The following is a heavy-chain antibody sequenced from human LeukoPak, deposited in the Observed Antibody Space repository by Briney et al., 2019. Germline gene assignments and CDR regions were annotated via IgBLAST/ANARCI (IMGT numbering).Heavy chain of an antibody. D-gene: IGHD3-10*01. CDR3: ARAVGWFGALDY. CDR1: GGSISSYY. CDR2: IYYSGST. Sequence: SETLSLTCTVSGGSISSYYWSWIRHPPGKGLEWIGDIYYSGSTNYNASLKSRVTISVDTSKNQVSLKLSSVTAADTAVYYCARAVGWFGALDYWGQGTLVTVSS. V-gene: IGHV4-59*01. J-gene: IGHJ4*02.